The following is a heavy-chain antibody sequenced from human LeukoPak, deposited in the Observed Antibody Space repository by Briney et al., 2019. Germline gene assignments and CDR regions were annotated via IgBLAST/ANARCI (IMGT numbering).Heavy chain of an antibody. CDR3: ARHGSSSWYATNFDY. J-gene: IGHJ4*02. CDR1: GGSFSGYY. Sequence: SETLSLTCAVYGGSFSGYYWSWIRQPPGKGLEWIGEINHSGSTNYNPSLKSRVTISVDTSKNQFSLKLSSVTAADTAVYYCARHGSSSWYATNFDYWGQGTLVTVSS. D-gene: IGHD6-13*01. CDR2: INHSGST. V-gene: IGHV4-34*01.